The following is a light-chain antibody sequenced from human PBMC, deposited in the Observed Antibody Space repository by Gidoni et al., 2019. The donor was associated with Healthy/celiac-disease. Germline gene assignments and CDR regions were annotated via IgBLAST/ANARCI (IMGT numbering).Light chain of an antibody. J-gene: IGKJ5*01. V-gene: IGKV1-9*01. CDR2: AAS. CDR1: QGISSY. Sequence: DIQLTQSPYFLSASVGDRVTITCRASQGISSYLAWYQQKPGKAPKLLIYAASTLQSGVPSRFSGSGSGTEFTLTISSLQPEDFATYYCQQLNSYPRFGQGTRLEIK. CDR3: QQLNSYPR.